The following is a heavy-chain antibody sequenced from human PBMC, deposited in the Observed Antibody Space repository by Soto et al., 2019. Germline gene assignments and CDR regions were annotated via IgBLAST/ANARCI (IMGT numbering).Heavy chain of an antibody. V-gene: IGHV3-30-3*01. CDR1: GFTFSSYA. J-gene: IGHJ4*02. CDR2: ISYDGSNK. Sequence: GGSLRLSCAASGFTFSSYAMHWVRQAPGKGLEWVAVISYDGSNKYYADSVKGRFTISRDNSKNTLYLQMNSLRAEDTAVYYCAGTDFNFDYWGQGTLVT. CDR3: AGTDFNFDY. D-gene: IGHD1-1*01.